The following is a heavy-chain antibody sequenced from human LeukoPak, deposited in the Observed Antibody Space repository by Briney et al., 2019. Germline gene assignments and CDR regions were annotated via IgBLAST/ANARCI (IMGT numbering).Heavy chain of an antibody. V-gene: IGHV3-7*01. J-gene: IGHJ5*02. CDR3: ARDDFWSGYYNWFDP. CDR2: IKQDGSEK. CDR1: GFTLSSYW. D-gene: IGHD3-3*01. Sequence: PGGSLRLSCAASGFTLSSYWMSWVRQAPGKGLEWVANIKQDGSEKYYVDSVKGRFTTSRDNAKNSLYLQMNSLRAEDTAVYYCARDDFWSGYYNWFDPWGQGTLVAVSS.